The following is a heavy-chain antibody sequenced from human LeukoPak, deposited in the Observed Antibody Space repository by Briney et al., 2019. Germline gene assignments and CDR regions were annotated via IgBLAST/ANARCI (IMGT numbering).Heavy chain of an antibody. CDR1: GFIVSSYY. J-gene: IGHJ4*02. D-gene: IGHD4-17*01. V-gene: IGHV3-53*01. CDR3: ARGSGYGDSPGLH. CDR2: IYSGGNT. Sequence: GGSLRLSCAASGFIVSSYYMSWVRQAPGKGLEWVSVIYSGGNTNYADSVKGRFTISRDNSKNTLYLQMNSLRAEDTAVYYCARGSGYGDSPGLHWGQGTLVTVSS.